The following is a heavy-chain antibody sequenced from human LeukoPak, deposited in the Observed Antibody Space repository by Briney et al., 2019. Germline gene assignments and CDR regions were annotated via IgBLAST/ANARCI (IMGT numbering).Heavy chain of an antibody. Sequence: PGGSLRLSCAASGFGFSNAWMSWVRHAPREGREWGVGNKSKIDGGATDYPAPVKGRFPISRDDSQNTLYLQMNSLKTEDTAVYYCTTGPPGYWGQGTLVTVSS. J-gene: IGHJ4*02. CDR2: NKSKIDGGAT. V-gene: IGHV3-15*01. CDR1: GFGFSNAW. CDR3: TTGPPGY.